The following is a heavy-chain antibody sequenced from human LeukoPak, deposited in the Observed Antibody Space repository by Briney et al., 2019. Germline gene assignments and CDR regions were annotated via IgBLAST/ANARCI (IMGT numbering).Heavy chain of an antibody. D-gene: IGHD5-24*01. Sequence: PSETLSLTCAVYGGSFSGYYWRWIRPPPGKGLEWIGEINHSGSTNYNPSLKSRVTISVDTSKNQFSLKLSSVTAADTAVYYCARGLNLRWLQMTFDYWGQGTLVTVSS. V-gene: IGHV4-34*01. CDR3: ARGLNLRWLQMTFDY. CDR1: GGSFSGYY. J-gene: IGHJ4*02. CDR2: INHSGST.